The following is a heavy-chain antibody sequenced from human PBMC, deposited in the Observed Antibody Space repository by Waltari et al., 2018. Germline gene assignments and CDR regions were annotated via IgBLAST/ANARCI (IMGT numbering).Heavy chain of an antibody. Sequence: QVQLVQSEAEVTQPGASVKVSCKAPGYTSTSSDINWVRQATGQGLEWMGWKNPNSGNTSYAQKFQGRVTITRNSSISTADMEVSSLRSEDTAVYYCARGLQGMCFDYWGQGTLVTVSS. CDR2: KNPNSGNT. CDR1: GYTSTSSD. CDR3: ARGLQGMCFDY. D-gene: IGHD1-20*01. V-gene: IGHV1-8*03. J-gene: IGHJ4*02.